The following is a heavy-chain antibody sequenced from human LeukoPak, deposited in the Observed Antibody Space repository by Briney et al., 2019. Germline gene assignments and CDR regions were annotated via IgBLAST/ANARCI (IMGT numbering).Heavy chain of an antibody. V-gene: IGHV3-43*02. J-gene: IGHJ4*02. CDR1: RLPIGDFA. CDR3: ARESGKFDY. Sequence: PGGSLRLSCVASRLPIGDFAMHWVRQAPGQGLEWVSLISGDGVSTFFTDSVKGRFSISRDNSKNSLFLEMSSLRTEDTAMYYCARESGKFDYWGQGTLVAVSS. CDR2: ISGDGVST.